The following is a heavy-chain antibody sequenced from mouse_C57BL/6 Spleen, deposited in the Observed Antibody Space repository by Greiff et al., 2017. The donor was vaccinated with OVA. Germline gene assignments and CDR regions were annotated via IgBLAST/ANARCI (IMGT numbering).Heavy chain of an antibody. Sequence: VQLQESGAELVRPGSSVKLSCKASGYTFTSYWMHWVKQRPIQGLEWIGNIDPSDSETHYNQKFKDKATLTVDKSSSTAYMQLSSLTSEDSAVYYCARSSYGNYAYWGQGTLVTVSA. J-gene: IGHJ3*01. D-gene: IGHD2-10*01. CDR1: GYTFTSYW. CDR3: ARSSYGNYAY. CDR2: IDPSDSET. V-gene: IGHV1-52*01.